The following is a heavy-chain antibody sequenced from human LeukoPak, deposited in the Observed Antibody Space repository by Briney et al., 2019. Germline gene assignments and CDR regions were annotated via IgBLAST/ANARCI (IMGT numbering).Heavy chain of an antibody. J-gene: IGHJ5*02. CDR1: GVSIGSSAYY. Sequence: PSDTLSLTCTVSGVSIGSSAYYWGWIRQPPGKGLEWIGSVYYSGSAYYNPSLKSRVTISVDTSKKQFSLELSSVTAADTAVYYCARQDRTDWFDPWGQGTLVTVSS. CDR2: VYYSGSA. CDR3: ARQDRTDWFDP. V-gene: IGHV4-39*01.